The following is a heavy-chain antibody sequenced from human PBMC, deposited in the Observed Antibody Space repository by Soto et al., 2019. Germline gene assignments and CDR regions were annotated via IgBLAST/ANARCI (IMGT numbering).Heavy chain of an antibody. CDR1: GYTFTGYY. CDR3: ARGYCSSTSCRSAPYYYYGMDV. D-gene: IGHD2-2*01. CDR2: INPNSGGT. V-gene: IGHV1-2*04. J-gene: IGHJ6*02. Sequence: ASVKVSCKASGYTFTGYYMHWVRQAPGQGLEWMGWINPNSGGTNYAQKFQGWVTMTRDTSISTAYMELSRLRSDDTAVYYCARGYCSSTSCRSAPYYYYGMDVWGQGTTVTVSS.